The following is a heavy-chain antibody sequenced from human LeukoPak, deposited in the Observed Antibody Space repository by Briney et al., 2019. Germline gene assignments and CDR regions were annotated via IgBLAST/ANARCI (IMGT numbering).Heavy chain of an antibody. Sequence: ASVKVSCKASGYTFTSYDFNWVRQATGQRPEWMGWMSPNSGDTGYAQKFQDRVTMTRNTSISTAYMELSSLRSDDPAVYYCARGPPNWGYDYWGPGTLVTVSS. CDR1: GYTFTSYD. D-gene: IGHD7-27*01. J-gene: IGHJ4*02. CDR2: MSPNSGDT. V-gene: IGHV1-8*01. CDR3: ARGPPNWGYDY.